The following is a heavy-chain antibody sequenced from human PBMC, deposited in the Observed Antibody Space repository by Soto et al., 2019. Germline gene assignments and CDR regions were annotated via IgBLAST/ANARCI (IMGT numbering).Heavy chain of an antibody. D-gene: IGHD1-26*01. J-gene: IGHJ6*02. V-gene: IGHV3-30*18. CDR3: AKPGREVGYYYGMDV. CDR2: ISYDGSNK. Sequence: GRSLRLSCAASRFTFSSYGMHWVRQAPGKGLEWVAVISYDGSNKYYADSVKGRFTISRDNSKNTLYLQMNSLRAEDTAVYYCAKPGREVGYYYGMDVWGQGTTVTVSS. CDR1: RFTFSSYG.